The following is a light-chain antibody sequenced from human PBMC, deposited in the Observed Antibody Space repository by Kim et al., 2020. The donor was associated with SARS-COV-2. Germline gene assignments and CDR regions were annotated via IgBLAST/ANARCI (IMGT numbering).Light chain of an antibody. Sequence: SASVGDRVTITCRASQSISSWLAWYQQKPGKAPKLLIYKASNVESGVPSRFSGSGSGTEFTLTISSLQPDDFAIYYCQQYNSRRTFGQGTKVDIK. J-gene: IGKJ1*01. V-gene: IGKV1-5*03. CDR2: KAS. CDR3: QQYNSRRT. CDR1: QSISSW.